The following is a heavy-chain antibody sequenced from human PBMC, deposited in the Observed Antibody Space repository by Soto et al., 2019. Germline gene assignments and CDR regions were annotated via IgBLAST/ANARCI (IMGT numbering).Heavy chain of an antibody. D-gene: IGHD2-21*01. CDR2: VSGSGGST. V-gene: IGHV3-23*01. Sequence: EVQRLESGGGLVQPGGSLRLSCAVSGFIFGSYAMTWVRQAPGKGLEWVSSVSGSGGSTYYADSVKGRITISRDNSKNTVHLRTYSLTADYMAAYYCPKEIGYCGQDLFDHWGQGTQVTVSS. CDR3: PKEIGYCGQDLFDH. J-gene: IGHJ4*02. CDR1: GFIFGSYA.